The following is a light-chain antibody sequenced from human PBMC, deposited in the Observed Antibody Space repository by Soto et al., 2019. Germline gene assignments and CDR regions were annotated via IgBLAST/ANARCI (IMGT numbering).Light chain of an antibody. V-gene: IGKV4-1*01. CDR3: QTYYTPSWT. CDR2: WAS. Sequence: DIVMTQSPDSRAVSLGERANINCKSSQSLLYSSNNKNYLAWYQQKPGQHNKLIFYWASTRESGVTDRFSGSGSGTDFTLTISSLQAEEVAVYYCQTYYTPSWTCGHGTQVDIK. CDR1: QSLLYSSNNKNY. J-gene: IGKJ1*01.